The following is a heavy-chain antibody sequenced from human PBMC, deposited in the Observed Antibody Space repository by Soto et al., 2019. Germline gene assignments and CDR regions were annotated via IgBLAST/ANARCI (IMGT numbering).Heavy chain of an antibody. CDR1: GGSFSGYY. J-gene: IGHJ5*02. D-gene: IGHD2-2*01. V-gene: IGHV4-34*01. Sequence: QVQLQQWGAGLLKPSETLSLTCAVYGGSFSGYYWSWIRQPPGKGLEWIGEINHSGSTNYNPSLTMRLTLSVDTSKSQFSLKLSSGTAADTAVYYCARGGIVVVPAAMKNRGWFDPWGQGTLVTVSS. CDR2: INHSGST. CDR3: ARGGIVVVPAAMKNRGWFDP.